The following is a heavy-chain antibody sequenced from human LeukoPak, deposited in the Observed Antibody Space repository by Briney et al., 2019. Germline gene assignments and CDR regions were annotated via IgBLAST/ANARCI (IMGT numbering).Heavy chain of an antibody. J-gene: IGHJ2*01. CDR2: IYHSGST. V-gene: IGHV4-30-2*01. Sequence: PSQTLSLTCAVSGGSISSGGYSWSWIRQPPGKGLEWIGYIYHSGSTYYNPSLKSRVTISVDRSKNQFSLKLSSVTAADTAVYYCARDAPGWYFDLWGRGTLVTVSS. CDR3: ARDAPGWYFDL. CDR1: GGSISSGGYS.